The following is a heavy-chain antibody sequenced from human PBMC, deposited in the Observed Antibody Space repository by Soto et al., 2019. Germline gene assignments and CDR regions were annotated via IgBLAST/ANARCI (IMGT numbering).Heavy chain of an antibody. Sequence: QVQLVESGGGVVQPGRSLRLSCAASGFTFSSYGMHWVRQAPGKGLEWVAVIWYDGSNKYYADSVKGRFTISRDNSKNPLYLQMNSLRAEDMAVYYCARGDHYDFWSGYSSYWYFDRWGRGTLVTVSS. D-gene: IGHD3-3*01. CDR3: ARGDHYDFWSGYSSYWYFDR. V-gene: IGHV3-33*01. CDR1: GFTFSSYG. CDR2: IWYDGSNK. J-gene: IGHJ2*01.